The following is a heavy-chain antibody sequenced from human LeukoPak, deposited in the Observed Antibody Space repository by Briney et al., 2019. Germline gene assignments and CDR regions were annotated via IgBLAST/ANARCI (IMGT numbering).Heavy chain of an antibody. CDR3: ARGVYGSGSYCNDY. J-gene: IGHJ4*02. CDR1: GFTFSSYA. D-gene: IGHD3-10*01. CDR2: ISYDGSNK. Sequence: GGSLRLSCAASGFTFSSYAMHWVRQAPGKGLEWVAVISYDGSNKYYADSVKGRFTISRDNSKSTLYLQMNSLRAEDTAVYYCARGVYGSGSYCNDYWGQGTLVTVSS. V-gene: IGHV3-30-3*01.